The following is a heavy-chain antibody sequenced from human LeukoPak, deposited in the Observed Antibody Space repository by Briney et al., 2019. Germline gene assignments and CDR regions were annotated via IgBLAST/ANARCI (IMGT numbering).Heavy chain of an antibody. CDR2: VYYSGNT. J-gene: IGHJ4*02. V-gene: IGHV4-59*01. CDR1: GGSISSYY. Sequence: ETLSLTCTVSGGSISSYYWSWIRQPPGRGLEYIGHVYYSGNTDYNPSLKSRVTMSVDTSKNQFSLRLNSVTAADTAVYYCARWYCSTTTCYYLDHWGQGTLVTVSS. D-gene: IGHD2-2*01. CDR3: ARWYCSTTTCYYLDH.